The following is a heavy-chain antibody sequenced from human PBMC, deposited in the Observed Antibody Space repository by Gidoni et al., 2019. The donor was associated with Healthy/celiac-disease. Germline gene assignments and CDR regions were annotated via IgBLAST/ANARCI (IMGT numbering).Heavy chain of an antibody. V-gene: IGHV3-48*01. CDR2: ISSSSNTI. CDR1: GFTLSSYS. D-gene: IGHD3-16*01. CDR3: ARDLGRGSVFRYFDL. J-gene: IGHJ2*01. Sequence: EVQLVESGGGLVQPGGSLRLSCAASGFTLSSYSMNWVRQAPGKGLEGVSYISSSSNTIYYADSVKGRFTISRDNAKNSLYLQMNSLRAEDTAVYYCARDLGRGSVFRYFDLWGRGTLVTVSS.